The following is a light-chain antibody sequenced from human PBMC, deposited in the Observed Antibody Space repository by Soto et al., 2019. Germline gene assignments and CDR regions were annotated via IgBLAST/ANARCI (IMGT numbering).Light chain of an antibody. CDR3: CSYTSSSTVL. CDR2: DVS. Sequence: QSVLTQPASVSGSPGQSITISCTGTSSDVGVYDFVSWYQQHPAKAPKLLIYDVSYRPSGVSDRFSGSNAGNTASLTISGLQAEDEADYYCCSYTSSSTVLFGGGTKLTVL. V-gene: IGLV2-14*01. J-gene: IGLJ2*01. CDR1: SSDVGVYDF.